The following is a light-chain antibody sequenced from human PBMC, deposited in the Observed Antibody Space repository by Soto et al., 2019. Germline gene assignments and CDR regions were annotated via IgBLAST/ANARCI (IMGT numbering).Light chain of an antibody. CDR1: QSIGTW. J-gene: IGKJ1*01. CDR3: QQYNSDSRT. Sequence: DLQMTQSPSTLSASVGDRVTITCRASQSIGTWLAWYQQKPGKAPNLLIYKASSLESGVPSRFSGGGSGTEFTLTISSLQPDDFATYSCQQYNSDSRTFGQGTKVEIK. CDR2: KAS. V-gene: IGKV1-5*03.